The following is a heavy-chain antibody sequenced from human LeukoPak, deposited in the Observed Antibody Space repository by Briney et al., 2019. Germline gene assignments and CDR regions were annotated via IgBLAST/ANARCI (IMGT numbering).Heavy chain of an antibody. Sequence: GGSLRLSCAASGFIFSSYSVNWVRQAPGKGLEWVSSISSSSSYIYYADSVKGRFTISRDNAKNSLYLQMNSLRAEDTAVYYCVRGNGGYFDYWGQGTLVTVSS. CDR3: VRGNGGYFDY. D-gene: IGHD1-1*01. J-gene: IGHJ4*02. CDR2: ISSSSSYI. CDR1: GFIFSSYS. V-gene: IGHV3-21*01.